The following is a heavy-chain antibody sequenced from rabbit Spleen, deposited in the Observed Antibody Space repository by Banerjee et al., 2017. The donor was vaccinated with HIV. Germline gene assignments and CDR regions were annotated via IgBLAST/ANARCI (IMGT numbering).Heavy chain of an antibody. CDR1: GFSFSSSDY. J-gene: IGHJ4*01. CDR3: ARSVYTSSTGYYSFNL. V-gene: IGHV1S40*01. D-gene: IGHD1-1*01. Sequence: QSLEESGGDLVKPGASLTLTCTASGFSFSSSDYMCWVRQAPGKGLEWISCIAGDSSAFTYSATWAKGRFTCSKTSSTTVTLQMTSLTAADTATYFCARSVYTSSTGYYSFNLWGPGTLVTVS. CDR2: IAGDSSAFT.